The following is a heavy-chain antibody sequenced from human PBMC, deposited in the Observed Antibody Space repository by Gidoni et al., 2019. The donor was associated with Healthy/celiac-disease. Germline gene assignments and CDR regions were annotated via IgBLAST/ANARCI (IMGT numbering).Heavy chain of an antibody. J-gene: IGHJ5*02. Sequence: QVQLVQSGAEVKKPGSSVKVSCKASGGTFSSYTISWVRQAPGQWLEWMGRIIPILGIANYAQKFQGRVTITADKSTSTAYMELSSLRSEDTAVYYCARESPVPATAQYNWFDPWGQGTLVTVSS. CDR1: GGTFSSYT. V-gene: IGHV1-69*08. D-gene: IGHD2-2*01. CDR3: ARESPVPATAQYNWFDP. CDR2: IIPILGIA.